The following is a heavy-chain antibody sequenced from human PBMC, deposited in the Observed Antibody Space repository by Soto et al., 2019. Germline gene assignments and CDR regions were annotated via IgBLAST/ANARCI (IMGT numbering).Heavy chain of an antibody. CDR2: ISGSGGST. D-gene: IGHD1-26*01. CDR3: AKVPVGATGRFDY. CDR1: GFTFSNYA. J-gene: IGHJ4*02. Sequence: GSLRLSCAGSGFTFSNYAMSWVRQAPGKGLAWVSAISGSGGSTYYADSVKGRFTISRDNSKNTLYLQMNSLRAEDTALYYCAKVPVGATGRFDYWGQGTLVTVSS. V-gene: IGHV3-23*01.